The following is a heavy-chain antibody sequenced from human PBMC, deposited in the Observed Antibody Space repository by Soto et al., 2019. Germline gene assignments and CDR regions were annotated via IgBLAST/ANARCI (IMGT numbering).Heavy chain of an antibody. Sequence: QVQLVQSGPEVKKPGSSLKVSCKSYGDSFSRFAVSWVRRAPGEGLEWMGGIIPVTGTANYIDKFRGRLTITADESSSTVYMELSSLRSEDTAVYYCARLGLDLDFDHWGHGTLVTVSS. CDR1: GDSFSRFA. CDR3: ARLGLDLDFDH. CDR2: IIPVTGTA. J-gene: IGHJ4*01. V-gene: IGHV1-69*01.